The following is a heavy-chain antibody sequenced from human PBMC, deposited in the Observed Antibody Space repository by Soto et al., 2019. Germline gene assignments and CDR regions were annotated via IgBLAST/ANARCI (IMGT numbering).Heavy chain of an antibody. J-gene: IGHJ6*02. V-gene: IGHV3-21*01. D-gene: IGHD4-4*01. CDR3: ASSDSSYYYYYGMDV. CDR1: GFTFSSYS. CDR2: ISSSSSYI. Sequence: GGSLRLSCAASGFTFSSYSMNWVRQAPGKGLEWVSSISSSSSYICYADSVKGRFTISRDNAKNSLYLQMNSLRAEDTAVYYCASSDSSYYYYYGMDVWGQGTTVTVSS.